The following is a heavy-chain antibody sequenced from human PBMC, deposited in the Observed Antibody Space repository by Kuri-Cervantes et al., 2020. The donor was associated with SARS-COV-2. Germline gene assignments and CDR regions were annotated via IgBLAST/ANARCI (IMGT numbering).Heavy chain of an antibody. Sequence: GESLKISCAASGFTSSSYAMHWVRQAPGKGLEWVAVISYDGSNKYYADSVKGRFTISRDNSKNTLYLQMNSLRAEDTAVYYCARDLSWAAAGSLDYWGQGTLVTVSS. D-gene: IGHD6-13*01. CDR3: ARDLSWAAAGSLDY. CDR1: GFTSSSYA. V-gene: IGHV3-30-3*01. CDR2: ISYDGSNK. J-gene: IGHJ4*02.